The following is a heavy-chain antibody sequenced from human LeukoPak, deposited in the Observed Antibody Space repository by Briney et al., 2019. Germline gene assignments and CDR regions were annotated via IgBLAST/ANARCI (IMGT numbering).Heavy chain of an antibody. CDR3: ARVACSTSCYKGFGWFDP. Sequence: ASVKVSCKASGYTFTGYYMHWVRQAPGQGLEWMGWINPNSGGTNYAQKFQGRVTMTRDTSISTAYMELSRLRSDDTAVYYCARVACSTSCYKGFGWFDPWGQGTLVTVSS. CDR2: INPNSGGT. D-gene: IGHD2-2*02. CDR1: GYTFTGYY. V-gene: IGHV1-2*02. J-gene: IGHJ5*02.